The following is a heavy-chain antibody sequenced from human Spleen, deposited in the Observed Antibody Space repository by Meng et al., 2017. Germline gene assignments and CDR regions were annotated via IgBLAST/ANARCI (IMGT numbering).Heavy chain of an antibody. CDR1: GGTFSSYA. Sequence: SVKVSCKASGGTFSSYAISWVRQAPGQGLEWMGGIIPMFVTGNYAQKFQGRVTITADESTSTAYMDLSSLNSEDTAVYYCARSSGGWNGGLDYWGQGTLVTVSS. D-gene: IGHD6-19*01. CDR2: IIPMFVTG. CDR3: ARSSGGWNGGLDY. J-gene: IGHJ4*02. V-gene: IGHV1-69*13.